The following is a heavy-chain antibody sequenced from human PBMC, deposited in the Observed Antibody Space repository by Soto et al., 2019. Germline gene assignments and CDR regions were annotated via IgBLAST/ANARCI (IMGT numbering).Heavy chain of an antibody. CDR3: ASRVIGSSRAFDI. D-gene: IGHD3-10*01. V-gene: IGHV3-23*01. CDR1: GFAFTGHP. J-gene: IGHJ3*02. CDR2: ISDGSDLK. Sequence: GGSLRLSCAASGFAFTGHPMSWVRQAPEKEREWVAGISDGSDLKSNADSVKGRFTISRDNSRNNMYLQMNSPRAEDTAVYYFASRVIGSSRAFDIWDQGTMATVSS.